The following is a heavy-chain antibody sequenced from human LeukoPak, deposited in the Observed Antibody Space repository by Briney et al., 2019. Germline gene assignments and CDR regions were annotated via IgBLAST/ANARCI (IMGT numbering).Heavy chain of an antibody. CDR3: ARQKILDDNYDSSGYYVDQ. V-gene: IGHV4-59*08. CDR2: IYYSGTT. Sequence: KPSETLSLTCTVSGGSISSYYWSWIRQPPGKGLEWIGYIYYSGTTNYNPSLKSRVTISVDTSKNQFSLNLSSVTASDTAVYYCARQKILDDNYDSSGYYVDQWGQGSLVTVSS. D-gene: IGHD3-22*01. J-gene: IGHJ4*02. CDR1: GGSISSYY.